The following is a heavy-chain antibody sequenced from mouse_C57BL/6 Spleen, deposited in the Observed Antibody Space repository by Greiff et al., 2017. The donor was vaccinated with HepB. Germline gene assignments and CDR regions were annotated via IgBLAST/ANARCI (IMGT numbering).Heavy chain of an antibody. CDR2: IYPGDGDT. Sequence: QVQLQQSGPELVKPGASVKISCKASGYAFSSSWMNWVKQRPGKGLEWIGRIYPGDGDTNYNGKFKGKATLTADKSSSTAYMQLSSLTSEDSAVYFCASPPTTVVENWYFDVWGTGTTVTVSS. V-gene: IGHV1-82*01. J-gene: IGHJ1*03. D-gene: IGHD1-1*01. CDR3: ASPPTTVVENWYFDV. CDR1: GYAFSSSW.